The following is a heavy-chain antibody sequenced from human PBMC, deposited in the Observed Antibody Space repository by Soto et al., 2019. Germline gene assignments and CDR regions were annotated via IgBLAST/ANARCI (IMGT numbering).Heavy chain of an antibody. Sequence: SGPTLVNPTQTLTLACTFSGFSFTTAGVAVGWIRQTPGGALEWLTLIYYNDDRRFSPSLKTRLTITGDTSKNQVVLSLTNVDPGDTATYFCAHSDGGYEIIYFDFWGQGIPVTVSS. J-gene: IGHJ4*02. D-gene: IGHD5-12*01. CDR1: GFSFTTAGVA. CDR3: AHSDGGYEIIYFDF. CDR2: IYYNDDR. V-gene: IGHV2-5*01.